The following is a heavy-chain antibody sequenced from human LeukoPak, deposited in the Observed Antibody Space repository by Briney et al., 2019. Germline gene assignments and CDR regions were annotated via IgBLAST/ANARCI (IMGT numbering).Heavy chain of an antibody. CDR3: ARGYYDILTGFDY. CDR1: GGTFSSYA. V-gene: IGHV1-69*13. Sequence: ASVKVSCKASGGTFSSYAISWVRQAPGQGLEWMGGISPVFGTANYAQKFQGRVTITADESTSTAYMELSSLRSEDTAVYYCARGYYDILTGFDYWGQGTLVTVSS. J-gene: IGHJ4*02. CDR2: ISPVFGTA. D-gene: IGHD3-9*01.